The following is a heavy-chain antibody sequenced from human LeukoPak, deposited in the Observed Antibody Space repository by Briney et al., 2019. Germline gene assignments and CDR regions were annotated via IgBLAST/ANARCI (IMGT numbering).Heavy chain of an antibody. CDR2: ISWNSGSI. V-gene: IGHV3-9*01. CDR1: GFTFDDYA. D-gene: IGHD3-9*01. Sequence: PGRSLRLSCAASGFTFDDYAMHWVRQAPGKGLEWVSGISWNSGSIGYADSVKGRFTISRDNAKNSLYLQMNSLRAEDTALYYCPKDDGILTGFFDYWGQGTLVTVSS. CDR3: PKDDGILTGFFDY. J-gene: IGHJ4*02.